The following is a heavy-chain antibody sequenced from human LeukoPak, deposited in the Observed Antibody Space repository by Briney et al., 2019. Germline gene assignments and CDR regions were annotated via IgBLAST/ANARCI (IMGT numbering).Heavy chain of an antibody. J-gene: IGHJ3*02. CDR3: VRAFDI. V-gene: IGHV3-74*01. Sequence: GGSLRLSCAASGFTFSSYWMHWVRQAPGKGLVWVSCINGDGSATNYADSAKGRFTISRDNAKNTLFLQMNSLTAEDTAVYYCVRAFDIWGQGTMVTVSS. CDR1: GFTFSSYW. CDR2: INGDGSAT.